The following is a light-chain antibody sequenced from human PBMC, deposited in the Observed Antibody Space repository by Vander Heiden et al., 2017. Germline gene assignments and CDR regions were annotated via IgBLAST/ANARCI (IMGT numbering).Light chain of an antibody. CDR3: QQYGSSPR. CDR2: GAS. CDR1: QSGSSSY. J-gene: IGKJ1*01. V-gene: IGKV3-20*01. Sequence: EIVLTQSPGTLSLSPGERATLSCRASQSGSSSYLAWYQQKPGEAHRLLIYGASGRATGIPDRFSGSGSGTDFTLTISRLEPEDFAVYYCQQYGSSPRFGQGTKVEIK.